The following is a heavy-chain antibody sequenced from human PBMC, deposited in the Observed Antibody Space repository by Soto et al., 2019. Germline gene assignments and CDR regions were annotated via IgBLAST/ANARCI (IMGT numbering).Heavy chain of an antibody. CDR2: IYSSGTT. CDR1: GGSISGHY. Sequence: SETLSLTCIVSGGSISGHYWSWVRLPAGRRLQWVGRIYSSGTTNYNPSLKSRVRMSVDTDRNSFSLRLDSVTAADTAVYYCARNFDIAATGTAFDSWGRGVLVTVSS. CDR3: ARNFDIAATGTAFDS. J-gene: IGHJ4*02. V-gene: IGHV4-4*07. D-gene: IGHD6-13*01.